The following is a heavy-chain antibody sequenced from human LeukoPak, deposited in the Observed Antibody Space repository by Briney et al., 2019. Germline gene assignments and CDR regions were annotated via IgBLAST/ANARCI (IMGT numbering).Heavy chain of an antibody. CDR2: LSGSGGST. J-gene: IGHJ4*02. D-gene: IGHD3-9*01. Sequence: GGSLRLSCTASGFTFSSFSMSWVRQAPGKGLEWVSGLSGSGGSTYYADSVKGRFTISRDNAKNTLYLQMNSLRAEDSAVYYCTKDFDAATGYWGQGALVTVSS. CDR3: TKDFDAATGY. CDR1: GFTFSSFS. V-gene: IGHV3-23*01.